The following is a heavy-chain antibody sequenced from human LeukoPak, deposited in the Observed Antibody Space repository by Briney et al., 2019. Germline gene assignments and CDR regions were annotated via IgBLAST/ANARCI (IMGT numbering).Heavy chain of an antibody. Sequence: GGSLRLSCAASGFTFSGYWMHWVRHAPGKGLVWVSRINSDGSSTSYADSVKGRFTISRDNAKNTLYLQMNGLSAEDTALYYCAKGGYNFGYNDLWGQGTLVTVSS. D-gene: IGHD5-24*01. V-gene: IGHV3-74*01. CDR1: GFTFSGYW. J-gene: IGHJ5*02. CDR3: AKGGYNFGYNDL. CDR2: INSDGSST.